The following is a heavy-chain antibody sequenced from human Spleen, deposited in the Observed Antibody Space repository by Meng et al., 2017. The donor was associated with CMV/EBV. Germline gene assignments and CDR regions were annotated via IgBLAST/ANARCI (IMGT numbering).Heavy chain of an antibody. CDR3: VRDGVTASYYYDY. Sequence: SQTLSLTCAISGDSVSSNSAAWNWIRQSPLRGLEWLGRIYYRSRWYDGYAVPVRGRITISPDTSKNQFSLQLSSVTPEDTAVYYCVRDGVTASYYYDYWGQGTVVTVSS. J-gene: IGHJ4*02. CDR1: GDSVSSNSAA. CDR2: IYYRSRWYD. D-gene: IGHD5-18*01. V-gene: IGHV6-1*01.